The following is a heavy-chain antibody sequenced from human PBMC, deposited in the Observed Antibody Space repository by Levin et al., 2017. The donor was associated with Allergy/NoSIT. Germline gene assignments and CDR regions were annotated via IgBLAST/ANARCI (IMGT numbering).Heavy chain of an antibody. J-gene: IGHJ5*02. Sequence: HGESLKISCAASGFTFSSYAMSWVRQAPGKGLEWVSAISGSGGSTYYADSVKGRFTISRDNSKNTLYLQMNSLRAEDTAVYYCAKDPATVTSGYNWFDPWGQGTLVTVSS. V-gene: IGHV3-23*01. CDR2: ISGSGGST. CDR1: GFTFSSYA. D-gene: IGHD4-17*01. CDR3: AKDPATVTSGYNWFDP.